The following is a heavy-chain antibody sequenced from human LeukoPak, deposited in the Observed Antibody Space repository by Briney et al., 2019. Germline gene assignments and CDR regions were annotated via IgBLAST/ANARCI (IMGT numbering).Heavy chain of an antibody. CDR1: GFTFSDHH. J-gene: IGHJ4*02. CDR2: GPARNRPNSCTT. CDR3: ARVITTGSGWYNFDY. V-gene: IGHV3-72*01. Sequence: GGSLRLSCAASGFTFSDHHMDWVRQAPGKGLEWVGRGPARNRPNSCTTQYAASVKGRFTTSRDDSENSLYLQMSSLRTEDTAVYYCARVITTGSGWYNFDYWGQGTLVTVSS. D-gene: IGHD6-13*01.